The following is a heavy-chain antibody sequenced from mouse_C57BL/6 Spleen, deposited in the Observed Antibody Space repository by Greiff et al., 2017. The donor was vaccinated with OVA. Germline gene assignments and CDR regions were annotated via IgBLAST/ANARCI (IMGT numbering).Heavy chain of an antibody. CDR3: ERWGYYGSSYVGNAMDY. CDR2: IYPGSGST. J-gene: IGHJ4*01. CDR1: GYTFTSYW. D-gene: IGHD1-1*01. Sequence: QVQLQQPGAELVKPGASVKMSCKASGYTFTSYWITWVKQRPGQGLEWIGDIYPGSGSTNYNEKFKSKATLTVDTSSSTAYMQLSSLTSEDSAVYYGERWGYYGSSYVGNAMDYWGQGTSVTVSS. V-gene: IGHV1-55*01.